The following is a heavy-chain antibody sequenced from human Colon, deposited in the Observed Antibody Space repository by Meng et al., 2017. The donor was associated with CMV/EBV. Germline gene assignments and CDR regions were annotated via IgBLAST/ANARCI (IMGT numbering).Heavy chain of an antibody. Sequence: SETLSLTCAVYGGSFSGYYWSWIRQPPGKGLEWIGEINHSGSTNYNPSLKSRVTISVDTSKNPFPLKLSSVAAADTAVYYCARGSGRYYYGSGSYLPLYYYYGMDVWGQGTTVTVSS. CDR2: INHSGST. CDR3: ARGSGRYYYGSGSYLPLYYYYGMDV. J-gene: IGHJ6*02. V-gene: IGHV4-34*01. CDR1: GGSFSGYY. D-gene: IGHD3-10*01.